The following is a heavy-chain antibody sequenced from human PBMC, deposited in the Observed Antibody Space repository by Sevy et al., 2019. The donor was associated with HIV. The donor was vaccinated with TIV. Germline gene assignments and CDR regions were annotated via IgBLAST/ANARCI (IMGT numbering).Heavy chain of an antibody. CDR3: ARDPFSKADY. D-gene: IGHD4-4*01. CDR2: INQDGSGK. Sequence: GGSLRLSFAGSGFTFSSYWMSWVRQAPGKGLEWVANINQDGSGKNYVDSVKGRFTISRDNAKNSLYLQMNSLRAEDTAVYYCARDPFSKADYWGQGTLVTVSS. CDR1: GFTFSSYW. V-gene: IGHV3-7*01. J-gene: IGHJ4*02.